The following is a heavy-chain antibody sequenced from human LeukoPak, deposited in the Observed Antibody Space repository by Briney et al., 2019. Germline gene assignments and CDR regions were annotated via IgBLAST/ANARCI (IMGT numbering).Heavy chain of an antibody. Sequence: ASVKVSCKASGYTFTGYYMHWVRQAPGQGLEWMGWINTNTGNPTYAQGFTGRFVFSLDTSVSTAYLQISSLKAEDTAVYYWARVLGEYCSGGSCPTFDYWGQGTLVTVSS. D-gene: IGHD2-15*01. J-gene: IGHJ4*02. CDR2: INTNTGNP. CDR1: GYTFTGYY. CDR3: ARVLGEYCSGGSCPTFDY. V-gene: IGHV7-4-1*02.